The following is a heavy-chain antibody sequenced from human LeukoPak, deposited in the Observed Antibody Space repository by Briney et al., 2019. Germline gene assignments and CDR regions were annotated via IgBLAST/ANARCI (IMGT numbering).Heavy chain of an antibody. Sequence: SGTLSLTCAVSGXSISSSNGWSWVRQPPGKGLEWSGSIYYSGSTYYNRSLKSRVTISVDTSTNQFSLKLSSVTAADTAVYYCARLQQEGYWGQGTLVTVSS. D-gene: IGHD6-13*01. J-gene: IGHJ4*02. CDR1: GXSISSSNG. V-gene: IGHV4-4*02. CDR2: IYYSGST. CDR3: ARLQQEGY.